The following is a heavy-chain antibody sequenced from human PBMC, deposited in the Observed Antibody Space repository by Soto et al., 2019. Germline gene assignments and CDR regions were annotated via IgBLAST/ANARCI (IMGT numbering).Heavy chain of an antibody. CDR1: GDSISTVDYF. J-gene: IGHJ5*01. CDR3: ARGRYCLTGRCFPNWFDS. V-gene: IGHV4-30-4*01. D-gene: IGHD2-15*01. Sequence: SETLSLTCSVSGDSISTVDYFWAWVRQPPGQALEYIGYIYKSATTYYNPSFESRVAISLDTSRSQFSLNVTSLTAADTAVYFCARGRYCLTGRCFPNWFDSWGQGTLVTVSS. CDR2: IYKSATT.